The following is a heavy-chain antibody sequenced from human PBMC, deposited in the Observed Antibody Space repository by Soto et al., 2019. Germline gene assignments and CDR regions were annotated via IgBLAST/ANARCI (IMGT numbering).Heavy chain of an antibody. CDR2: ISAYNGNT. J-gene: IGHJ4*02. D-gene: IGHD3-22*01. CDR3: AGGAVRGGTMIVVVNHFDY. V-gene: IGHV1-18*01. Sequence: ASVKVSCKASGYTFTSYGISWVRQAPGQGLEWMGWISAYNGNTNYAQKLQGRVTMTTDTSTSTAYMELRSLRSDDTAVYYCAGGAVRGGTMIVVVNHFDYWGQRTLVTVSS. CDR1: GYTFTSYG.